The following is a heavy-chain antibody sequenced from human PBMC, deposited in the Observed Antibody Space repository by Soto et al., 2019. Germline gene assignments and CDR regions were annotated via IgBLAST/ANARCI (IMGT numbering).Heavy chain of an antibody. D-gene: IGHD3-3*01. CDR1: GFTFSRFY. V-gene: IGHV3-7*03. J-gene: IGHJ4*02. CDR2: IKQDGSEK. Sequence: PGGSLRLSCAASGFTFSRFYMSWVRQPPGKGPEWVANIKQDGSEKYYVDSAKGRFTISRDNAKNSLYLEMNSLRAEDTAVYYCARESRTVFGVVVRRKEYYFDYWGRGTLVTVSS. CDR3: ARESRTVFGVVVRRKEYYFDY.